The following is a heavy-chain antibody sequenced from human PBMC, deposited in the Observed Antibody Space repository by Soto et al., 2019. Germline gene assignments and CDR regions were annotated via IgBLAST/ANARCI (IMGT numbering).Heavy chain of an antibody. CDR3: ARSNYGGYDWGLYYYYYYMDV. Sequence: GASVKVSCKASGYTFTSYGISWVRQAPGQGLEWMGWISAYNGNTNYAQKLQGRVTMTTDTSTSTAYMELRSLRSDDTAVYYCARSNYGGYDWGLYYYYYYMDVGGKGTRVTVS. J-gene: IGHJ6*03. CDR2: ISAYNGNT. CDR1: GYTFTSYG. V-gene: IGHV1-18*01. D-gene: IGHD5-12*01.